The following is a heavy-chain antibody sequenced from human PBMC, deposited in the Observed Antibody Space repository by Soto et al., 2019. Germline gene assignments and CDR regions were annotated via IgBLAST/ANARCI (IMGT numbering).Heavy chain of an antibody. D-gene: IGHD6-13*01. CDR1: GGTFSSYA. J-gene: IGHJ6*02. CDR3: AREPLEAAGPPFFFGMDV. CDR2: IIPIFGPA. V-gene: IGHV1-69*12. Sequence: QVQLVQSGAEVKKPGSSVKVSCKASGGTFSSYAFSWVRQAPGQGLEWMGGIIPIFGPASYPQKFQGRVTITADESTSTAYRGLDSLTSEDTAVYYGAREPLEAAGPPFFFGMDVWGQGTTVTVSS.